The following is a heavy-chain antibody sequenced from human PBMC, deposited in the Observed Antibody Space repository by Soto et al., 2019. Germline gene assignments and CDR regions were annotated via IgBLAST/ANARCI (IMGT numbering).Heavy chain of an antibody. J-gene: IGHJ6*02. CDR1: GFTFSSYG. CDR3: AKGRTVTTYYYYGMDV. Sequence: GGSLRLSCAASGFTFSSYGMHWVRQAPGKGLEWVAVISYDGSNKYYADSVKGRFTISRDNSKNTLYLQMNSLRAEDTAVYYCAKGRTVTTYYYYGMDVWGQGNTVTVSS. CDR2: ISYDGSNK. V-gene: IGHV3-30*18. D-gene: IGHD4-4*01.